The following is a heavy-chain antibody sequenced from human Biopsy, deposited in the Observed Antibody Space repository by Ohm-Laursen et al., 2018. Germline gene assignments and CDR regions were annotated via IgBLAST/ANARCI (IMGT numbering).Heavy chain of an antibody. Sequence: ASVKVSCKASGYSFISNGISWVRQAPGQGLEWMGWISPYNGNTYSAQNFQGRITMTTDTSTSTAYMGLRSLRSDDTAVYYCSRDKKSVPIAVAGHPDYWGQGTLVTVSS. V-gene: IGHV1-18*01. D-gene: IGHD6-19*01. CDR3: SRDKKSVPIAVAGHPDY. CDR2: ISPYNGNT. J-gene: IGHJ4*02. CDR1: GYSFISNG.